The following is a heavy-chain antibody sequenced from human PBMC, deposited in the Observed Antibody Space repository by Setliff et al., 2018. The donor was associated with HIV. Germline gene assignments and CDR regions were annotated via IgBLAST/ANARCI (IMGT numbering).Heavy chain of an antibody. CDR3: AKSFNSGPTNWNIDV. Sequence: GGSLRLSCAVSGLTFSRYGFHWVRRVPGKGLDWVTFIQYDESNKYYGDSVRGRFTISRDNSKNTLYLQMNSLRSEDTAVYFCAKSFNSGPTNWNIDVWGTGTTVTVSS. V-gene: IGHV3-30*02. CDR2: IQYDESNK. CDR1: GLTFSRYG. J-gene: IGHJ6*03. D-gene: IGHD1-20*01.